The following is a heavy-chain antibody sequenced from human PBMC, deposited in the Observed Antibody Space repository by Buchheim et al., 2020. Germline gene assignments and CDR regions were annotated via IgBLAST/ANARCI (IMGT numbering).Heavy chain of an antibody. CDR1: GGSFSGYY. J-gene: IGHJ6*02. D-gene: IGHD7-27*01. CDR2: INHSGRT. Sequence: QVQLQQWGAGLLKPSETLSLTCAVFGGSFSGYYWSWIRQPPGKGLEWIGEINHSGRTNYNPSLKSRVTMSVDTSKTQFSLRLSSVTAADTAVYYCARGGSNWGSSYNYYGMDVWGQGTTGTVSS. CDR3: ARGGSNWGSSYNYYGMDV. V-gene: IGHV4-34*02.